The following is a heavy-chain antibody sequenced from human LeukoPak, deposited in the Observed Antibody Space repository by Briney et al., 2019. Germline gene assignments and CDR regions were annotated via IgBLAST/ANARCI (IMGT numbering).Heavy chain of an antibody. Sequence: SETLSLTCAVYGGSFSGYHWTWIRQSPGKGLEWIGDINPSGSTYYNSSLKSRLTISVDTSKNQFSLKLRSVTAADTAVYYCARDRHDITMIVMVMTSVSYYLDVWGKGTTVTVS. CDR1: GGSFSGYH. D-gene: IGHD3-22*01. CDR3: ARDRHDITMIVMVMTSVSYYLDV. CDR2: INPSGST. J-gene: IGHJ6*03. V-gene: IGHV4-34*01.